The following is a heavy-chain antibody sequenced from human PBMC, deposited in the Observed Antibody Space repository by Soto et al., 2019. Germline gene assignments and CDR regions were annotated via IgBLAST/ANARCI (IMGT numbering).Heavy chain of an antibody. CDR2: IKEDGSEN. D-gene: IGHD4-17*01. Sequence: EVQLVESGGGVVQPGGSLRLSCAAFGFTFSSYWMSWVRQAPGKGQEWVANIKEDGSENNYVDSLKGRFTISRDNAKNSLYLQMSSLRADDTAVYYCARTTAFESWGQGTLVTVSS. J-gene: IGHJ4*02. CDR3: ARTTAFES. V-gene: IGHV3-7*01. CDR1: GFTFSSYW.